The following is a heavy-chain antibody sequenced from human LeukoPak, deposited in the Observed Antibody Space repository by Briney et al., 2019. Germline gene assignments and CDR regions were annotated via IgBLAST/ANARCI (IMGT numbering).Heavy chain of an antibody. CDR2: IKQDGSEK. Sequence: GGSLRLSCAASGFTFNSYWMTWVRQAPGKGLEWVANIKQDGSEKYYVDSVKGRFTISRDNAKNSLYLQMDSLRAEDMAVYYCARAEGYYYGSGIDFWGQGTLVTVSS. D-gene: IGHD3-10*01. V-gene: IGHV3-7*01. CDR1: GFTFNSYW. CDR3: ARAEGYYYGSGIDF. J-gene: IGHJ4*02.